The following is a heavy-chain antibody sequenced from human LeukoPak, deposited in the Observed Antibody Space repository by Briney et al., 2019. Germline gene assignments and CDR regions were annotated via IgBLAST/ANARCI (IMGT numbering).Heavy chain of an antibody. Sequence: ASVKVSCKASGYTFTSYFIHWVRQAPGQGLEWMGIINPSGGSTNYAQKFQGRVTMTRDTSTSTVYMELSSLRSEDTAVYYCAKGERYCSGGSCLNWFDPWGQGTLVTVSS. CDR2: INPSGGST. D-gene: IGHD2-15*01. CDR3: AKGERYCSGGSCLNWFDP. CDR1: GYTFTSYF. V-gene: IGHV1-46*01. J-gene: IGHJ5*02.